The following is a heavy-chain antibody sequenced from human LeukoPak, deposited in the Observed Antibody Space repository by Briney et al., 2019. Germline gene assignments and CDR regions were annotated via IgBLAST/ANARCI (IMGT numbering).Heavy chain of an antibody. Sequence: KSSETLSLTCAVYGGSFSGYYWSWVRQPPGKGLEWIGEINHSGSTNYNPSLKSRVTISVDTSKNQFSLKLSSVTAAYTAVYYCARTRSVVLYYYYGMDVWGQGTTVTVSS. J-gene: IGHJ6*02. CDR3: ARTRSVVLYYYYGMDV. V-gene: IGHV4-34*01. CDR2: INHSGST. D-gene: IGHD2-15*01. CDR1: GGSFSGYY.